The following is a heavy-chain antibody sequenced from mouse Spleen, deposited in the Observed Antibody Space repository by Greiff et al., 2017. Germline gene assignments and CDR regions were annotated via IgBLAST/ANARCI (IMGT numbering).Heavy chain of an antibody. CDR3: ARQDYYGSSLDY. V-gene: IGHV5-12*02. CDR1: GFTFSDYY. CDR2: ISNGGGST. Sequence: EVKLEESGGGLVQPGGSLKLSCATSGFTFSDYYMYWVRQTPEKRLEWVAYISNGGGSTYYPDTVKGRFTISRDNAKNTLYLQMSRLKSEDTAMYYCARQDYYGSSLDYWGQGTTLTVSS. D-gene: IGHD1-1*01. J-gene: IGHJ2*01.